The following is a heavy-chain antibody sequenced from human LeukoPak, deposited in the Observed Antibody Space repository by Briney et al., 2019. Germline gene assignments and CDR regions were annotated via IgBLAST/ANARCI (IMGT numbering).Heavy chain of an antibody. D-gene: IGHD6-13*01. J-gene: IGHJ4*02. CDR2: IGTAGDT. CDR1: GFTFSSYD. V-gene: IGHV3-13*01. CDR3: ARGQPESSSPFFDY. Sequence: GGSLRLSCAASGFTFSSYDMHWVRQATGKALEWVSAIGTAGDTYYPGSVKGRFTISRENAKNSLYLQMNSLRAGDTAVYYCARGQPESSSPFFDYWGQGTLVTVSS.